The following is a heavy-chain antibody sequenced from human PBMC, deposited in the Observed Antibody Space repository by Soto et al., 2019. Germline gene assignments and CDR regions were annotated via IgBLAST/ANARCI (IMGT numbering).Heavy chain of an antibody. V-gene: IGHV1-69*12. CDR1: GGTFSSYA. CDR3: ARAEDIVLVPAADYGMDV. D-gene: IGHD2-2*01. Sequence: QVQLVQSGAEVKKPGSSVKVSCKASGGTFSSYAISWVRQAPGQGLEWMGGIIPIFGTANYAQKFQGRVTITADESTSTAYRELSSLRSEDTAVYYCARAEDIVLVPAADYGMDVWGQGTTVTVSS. J-gene: IGHJ6*02. CDR2: IIPIFGTA.